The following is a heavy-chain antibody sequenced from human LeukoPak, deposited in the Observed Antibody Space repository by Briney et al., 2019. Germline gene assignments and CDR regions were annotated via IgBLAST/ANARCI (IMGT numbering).Heavy chain of an antibody. J-gene: IGHJ4*02. V-gene: IGHV3-11*03. Sequence: PGGSLRLSCAASGFTFSDYYMSWIRQAPGKGLEWVSYITSRSSYTDYADSVKGRFTISRDNAKNSLYLQMKSLRAEDTAVYYCARVGRNYYGSGSYYGYYFDSWGQGTLVTVSS. CDR2: ITSRSSYT. CDR3: ARVGRNYYGSGSYYGYYFDS. CDR1: GFTFSDYY. D-gene: IGHD3-10*01.